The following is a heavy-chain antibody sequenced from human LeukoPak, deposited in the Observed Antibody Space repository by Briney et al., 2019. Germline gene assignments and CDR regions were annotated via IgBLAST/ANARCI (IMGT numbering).Heavy chain of an antibody. CDR2: ISGSGGST. CDR1: GFTFSSYA. CDR3: AKGWSPAGAYYYMDV. J-gene: IGHJ6*03. Sequence: PGGSLRLSCAASGFTFSSYAMSWVRQAPGKGLEWVSAISGSGGSTYYADSVKGRFTISRDNSKNTPYLQMNSLRAEDTAVYYCAKGWSPAGAYYYMDVWGKGTTVTVSS. D-gene: IGHD6-19*01. V-gene: IGHV3-23*01.